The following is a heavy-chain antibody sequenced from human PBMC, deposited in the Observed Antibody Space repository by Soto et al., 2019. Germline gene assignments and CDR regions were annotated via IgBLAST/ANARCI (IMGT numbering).Heavy chain of an antibody. CDR2: ISYDSTKT. D-gene: IGHD1-26*01. CDR3: ARTRSAWSDFHYYSLDV. Sequence: QVQLVESGGGVVQPGRSLRLSCAASGFTFNSYGMHWVRQGPGNGLEWVAFISYDSTKTYYADSVKGRFTISRDNSNSALYFQMNSLTGEDTAGYYCARTRSAWSDFHYYSLDVWGQGTTVTFSS. CDR1: GFTFNSYG. V-gene: IGHV3-30*03. J-gene: IGHJ6*02.